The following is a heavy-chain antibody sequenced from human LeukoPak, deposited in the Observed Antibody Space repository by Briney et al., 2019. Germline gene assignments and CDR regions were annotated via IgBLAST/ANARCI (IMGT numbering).Heavy chain of an antibody. V-gene: IGHV1-18*01. CDR3: ARDRGYSYGYDAFDI. CDR1: GYTFTSYG. D-gene: IGHD5-18*01. CDR2: ISAYNGNT. Sequence: GASVKVSCKASGYTFTSYGISWVRQAPGQGLEWIGWISAYNGNTNYAQKLQGRVTMTTDTSTSTAYMELRSLRSDDTVVYYCARDRGYSYGYDAFDIWGQGRMVTVSS. J-gene: IGHJ3*02.